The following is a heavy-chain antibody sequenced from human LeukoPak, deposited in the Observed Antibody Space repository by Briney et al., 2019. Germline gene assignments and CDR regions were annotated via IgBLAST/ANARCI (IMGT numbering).Heavy chain of an antibody. CDR1: GGSFSSSTYY. D-gene: IGHD3-10*01. J-gene: IGHJ4*02. V-gene: IGHV4-39*07. CDR3: ARDYNSLDY. Sequence: SETLSLTCTVSGGSFSSSTYYWGWIRQPPGKGLEWIGSMYYSGSTYSNQSLKSRVTMSVDTSKNQFSLKLSSVTAADTAVYYCARDYNSLDYWGQGTLVTVSS. CDR2: MYYSGST.